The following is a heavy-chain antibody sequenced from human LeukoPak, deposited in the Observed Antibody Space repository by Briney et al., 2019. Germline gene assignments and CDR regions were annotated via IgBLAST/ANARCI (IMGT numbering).Heavy chain of an antibody. CDR1: GGSISSSSYY. J-gene: IGHJ4*02. V-gene: IGHV4-39*01. CDR3: AGLGYCGGGSCYSYYSDY. D-gene: IGHD2-15*01. CDR2: IYYSGST. Sequence: SETLSLTCTVSGGSISSSSYYWGWIRQPPGKGLEWIGSIYYSGSTYYNPSLKSRVTISVDTSKNQFSLKLSSVTAADTAVYYCAGLGYCGGGSCYSYYSDYWGQGTLVTVSS.